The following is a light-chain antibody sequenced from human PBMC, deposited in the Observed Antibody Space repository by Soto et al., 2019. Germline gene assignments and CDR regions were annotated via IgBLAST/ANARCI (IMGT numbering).Light chain of an antibody. J-gene: IGLJ1*01. CDR1: SSDVGGYNY. Sequence: QSVLTQPPSASGSPGQSVTISCTGTSSDVGGYNYVSWYQQHPGKAPKLMIYEVSKRPSGVPDRFSGSKSGNTASLTVSVLQAEDEADYFCSSYAGSNKPSYVFGTGTKVTVL. CDR2: EVS. V-gene: IGLV2-8*01. CDR3: SSYAGSNKPSYV.